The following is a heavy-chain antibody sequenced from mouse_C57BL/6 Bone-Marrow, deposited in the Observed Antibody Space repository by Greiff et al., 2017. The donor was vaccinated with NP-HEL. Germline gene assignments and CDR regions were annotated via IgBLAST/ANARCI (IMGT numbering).Heavy chain of an antibody. J-gene: IGHJ4*01. D-gene: IGHD2-4*01. V-gene: IGHV1-26*01. CDR3: ACATKCDYGGAMDF. CDR1: GYTFTDYY. Sequence: VQLQQSGPELVKPGASVKISCTASGYTFTDYYVNWVKQSPGKSLEWIGDINPNNGGTRYTQKFKGKATLTVDTSSSTAYLELRSLTSEASAVYDCACATKCDYGGAMDFGGRGTAVTVSA. CDR2: INPNNGGT.